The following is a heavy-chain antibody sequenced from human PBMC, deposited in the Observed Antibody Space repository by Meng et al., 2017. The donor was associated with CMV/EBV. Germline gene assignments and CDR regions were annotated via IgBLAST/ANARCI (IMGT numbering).Heavy chain of an antibody. CDR3: ASLRTIFGVVPSNDY. CDR2: INHSGST. Sequence: YGGSFSGYYWSWIRQPPGKGLEWIGEINHSGSTNYNPSLKSRVTISVDTSKNQFSLKLSSVTAADTAVHYCASLRTIFGVVPSNDYWGQGTLVTVSS. J-gene: IGHJ4*02. CDR1: GGSFSGYY. D-gene: IGHD3-3*01. V-gene: IGHV4-34*01.